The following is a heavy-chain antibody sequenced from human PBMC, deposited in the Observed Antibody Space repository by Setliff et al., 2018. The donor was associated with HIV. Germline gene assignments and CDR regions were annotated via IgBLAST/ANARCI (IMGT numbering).Heavy chain of an antibody. CDR3: ARARIQNAVSDY. D-gene: IGHD1-1*01. Sequence: KPSETLSLTCTVSGGSISSGGYYWSWIRQHPGKGLEWIGYIYYSGSTYYNPSLKSRVTISVDTSKNQFSLKLSSVTAADTAVYYCARARIQNAVSDYWGQGTLVTVSS. V-gene: IGHV4-31*03. J-gene: IGHJ4*02. CDR1: GGSISSGGYY. CDR2: IYYSGST.